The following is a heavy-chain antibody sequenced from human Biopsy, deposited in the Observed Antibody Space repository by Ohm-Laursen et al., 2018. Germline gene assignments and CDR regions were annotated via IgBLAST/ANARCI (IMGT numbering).Heavy chain of an antibody. CDR2: IFYDGSNT. CDR1: GFTFNNYG. D-gene: IGHD5-18*01. J-gene: IGHJ6*02. V-gene: IGHV3-30*18. Sequence: SLRLSCAASGFTFNNYGMQWVRQAPGKGQEWVAFIFYDGSNTYYADSVKGRFTISRDNSRDTLYLQMSSLRAEDTAVYYCAKDRYNYTPIGGFSMDVWGQGTTVIVSS. CDR3: AKDRYNYTPIGGFSMDV.